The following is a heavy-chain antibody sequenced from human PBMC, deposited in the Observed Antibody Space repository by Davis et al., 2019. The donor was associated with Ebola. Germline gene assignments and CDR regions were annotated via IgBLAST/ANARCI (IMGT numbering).Heavy chain of an antibody. CDR3: AKDGPGTWDY. Sequence: PGGSLRLSCAGPGFIFSTYPMSWVRQAPGKGLDWVSAIGRNGDITYYADSVKGRFTISRDNSKNTLYLQMNSLRAEDTALYYCAKDGPGTWDYWGQGTLVTVSS. CDR2: IGRNGDIT. D-gene: IGHD1-1*01. CDR1: GFIFSTYP. V-gene: IGHV3-23*01. J-gene: IGHJ4*02.